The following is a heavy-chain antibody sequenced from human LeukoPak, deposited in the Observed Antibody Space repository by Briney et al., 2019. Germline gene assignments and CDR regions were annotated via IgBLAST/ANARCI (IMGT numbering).Heavy chain of an antibody. Sequence: GGSLRLSCAASGFIFSSYSMNWVRQAPGKGLEWVSSISSSSSYIYYADSVKGRFTISRDNAKNSLYLQMNSLRAEDTAVYYCARDGGGWYGHWFDPWGQGTLVTVSS. V-gene: IGHV3-21*01. CDR3: ARDGGGWYGHWFDP. CDR1: GFIFSSYS. CDR2: ISSSSSYI. D-gene: IGHD6-19*01. J-gene: IGHJ5*02.